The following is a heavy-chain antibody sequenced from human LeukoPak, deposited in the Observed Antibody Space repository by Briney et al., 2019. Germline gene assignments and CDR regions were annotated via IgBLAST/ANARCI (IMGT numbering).Heavy chain of an antibody. Sequence: GGSLRLSCAASGFNFNIAWMSWVRQAPGKGLEWVGRIKSKTDGGTTDYAAPVKGRFTISRDDSKNTLYLQMNSLKTEDTAVYYCTTDPYYYYMDVWGKGTTVTVSS. CDR2: IKSKTDGGTT. V-gene: IGHV3-15*01. CDR1: GFNFNIAW. CDR3: TTDPYYYYMDV. J-gene: IGHJ6*03.